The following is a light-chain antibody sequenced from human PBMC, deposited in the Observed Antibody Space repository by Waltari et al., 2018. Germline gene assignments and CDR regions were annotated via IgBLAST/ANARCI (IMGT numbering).Light chain of an antibody. Sequence: IVMMQSPATLSVSPGERATLSCRASQSVRNNLVWYQQKPGQAPRLLIYGASTRVTGIAARFSGSGSGKEFTLTISRLQSEDFAVYYCQQYNNWPPWTFGQGTKVEIK. CDR1: QSVRNN. CDR2: GAS. V-gene: IGKV3-15*01. J-gene: IGKJ1*01. CDR3: QQYNNWPPWT.